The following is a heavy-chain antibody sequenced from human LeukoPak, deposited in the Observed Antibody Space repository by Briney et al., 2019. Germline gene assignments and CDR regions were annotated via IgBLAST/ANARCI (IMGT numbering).Heavy chain of an antibody. V-gene: IGHV3-21*01. Sequence: PSETLSLTCTVSGGSISSYYWSWIRQPPGKGLEWVSFISSTGSYIYYADSVKGRFSISRDNAKNSLYLQMNSLRAEDMAVYYCARAISEESIWGQGTLVTVSS. CDR3: ARAISEESI. D-gene: IGHD3-10*01. J-gene: IGHJ4*02. CDR1: GGSISSYY. CDR2: ISSTGSYI.